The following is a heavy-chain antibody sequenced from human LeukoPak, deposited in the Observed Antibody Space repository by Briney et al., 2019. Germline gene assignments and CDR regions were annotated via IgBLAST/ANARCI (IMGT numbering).Heavy chain of an antibody. V-gene: IGHV3-23*01. CDR2: IGGRGDRT. D-gene: IGHD7-27*01. J-gene: IGHJ3*02. CDR1: GFTFSNYG. Sequence: GGSLRLSCAASGFTFSNYGMDWVRQAPGKGLEWVSGIGGRGDRTYFADSVKGRFSISRDNSKNTMYLQMSSLRAEDTAIYYCARDQDWGSFDIWGQGTMVTVSS. CDR3: ARDQDWGSFDI.